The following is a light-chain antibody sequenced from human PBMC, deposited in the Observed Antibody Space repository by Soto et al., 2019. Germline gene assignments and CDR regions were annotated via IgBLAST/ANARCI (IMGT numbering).Light chain of an antibody. V-gene: IGKV3-11*01. CDR1: QDVGHY. Sequence: EIVLTQSPATLSASPGESAALSCRASQDVGHYVAWYRQIPGQAPRLLIYDTSNRAAGIPDRFRGSGSGTDFTLTISSLEPEDFAVYYCQQRSSCPLPTFGGGTKVEIK. CDR2: DTS. J-gene: IGKJ4*01. CDR3: QQRSSCPLPT.